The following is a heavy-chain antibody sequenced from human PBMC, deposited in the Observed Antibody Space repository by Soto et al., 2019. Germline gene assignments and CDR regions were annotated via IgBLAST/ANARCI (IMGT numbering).Heavy chain of an antibody. V-gene: IGHV3-21*01. D-gene: IGHD3-3*01. J-gene: IGHJ6*02. CDR3: ARGYRANYDFWSGPTYYYGMDV. CDR1: GFTFSSYS. Sequence: PGGSLRLSCAASGFTFSSYSMNWVRQAPGKGLEWVSSISSSSSYIYYADSVKGRFTISRDNAKNSLYLQMNSLRAEDTAVYYCARGYRANYDFWSGPTYYYGMDVWGQGTTVTVSS. CDR2: ISSSSSYI.